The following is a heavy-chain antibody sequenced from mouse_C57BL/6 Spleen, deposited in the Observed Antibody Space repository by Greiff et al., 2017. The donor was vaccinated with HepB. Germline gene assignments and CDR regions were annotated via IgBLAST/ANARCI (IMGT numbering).Heavy chain of an antibody. CDR1: GFTFSSYA. Sequence: EVKLMESGGGLVKPGGSLKLSCAASGFTFSSYAMSWVRQTPEKRLEWVATISDGGSYTYYPDNVKGRFTISRDNAKNNLYLQMSQLKSEDTAMYYCARDLRSNYVSHYFDYWGQGTTLTVSS. D-gene: IGHD2-5*01. CDR3: ARDLRSNYVSHYFDY. CDR2: ISDGGSYT. J-gene: IGHJ2*01. V-gene: IGHV5-4*01.